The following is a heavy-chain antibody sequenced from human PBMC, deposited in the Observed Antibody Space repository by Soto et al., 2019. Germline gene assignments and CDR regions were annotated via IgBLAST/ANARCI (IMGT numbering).Heavy chain of an antibody. CDR3: VHSLLLAGDAFDV. CDR1: GFSLNTNEVG. CDR2: IYWDDDK. V-gene: IGHV2-5*02. J-gene: IGHJ3*01. D-gene: IGHD3-22*01. Sequence: QITLKESGPALVKPTQTLTLTCTCSGFSLNTNEVGVGWIRQTPGKALEWLALIYWDDDKRYSPSLKGRLTITRDTSKNQVVLKMTNMEPVDTATYYCVHSLLLAGDAFDVWGQGTMVTVSS.